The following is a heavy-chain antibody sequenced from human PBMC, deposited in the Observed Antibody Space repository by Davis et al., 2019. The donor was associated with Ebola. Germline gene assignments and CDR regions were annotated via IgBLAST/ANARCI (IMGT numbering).Heavy chain of an antibody. CDR1: GFTFTNYV. Sequence: GESLKISCAASGFTFTNYVMSWVRQAPGKGLEWVANIKQDGSEKYYVDSVKGRFTISRDNAKNSLYLQMNSLRAEDTAVYYCARGSTWIQLWLYSGEDFDYWGQGTLVTVSS. V-gene: IGHV3-7*01. CDR3: ARGSTWIQLWLYSGEDFDY. J-gene: IGHJ4*02. D-gene: IGHD5-18*01. CDR2: IKQDGSEK.